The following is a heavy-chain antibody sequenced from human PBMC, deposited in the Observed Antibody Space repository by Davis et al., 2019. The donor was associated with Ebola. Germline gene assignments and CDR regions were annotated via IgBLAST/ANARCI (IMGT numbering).Heavy chain of an antibody. V-gene: IGHV3-30*04. CDR3: VRDYNDGIGRFDY. J-gene: IGHJ4*02. CDR2: IAYDGRYE. Sequence: GGSLRLSCAVSGITFSRYAMHWVRQAPGKGLEWVTRIAYDGRYESYAESMKGRFTISRDNSKSTLYLQMNSLRLEDTAVYYCVRDYNDGIGRFDYWGQGTLVTVSS. CDR1: GITFSRYA. D-gene: IGHD3-16*01.